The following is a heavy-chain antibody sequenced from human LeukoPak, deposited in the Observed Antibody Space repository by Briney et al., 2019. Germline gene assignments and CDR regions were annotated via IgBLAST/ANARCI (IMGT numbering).Heavy chain of an antibody. CDR3: TTRSYYEGVDY. D-gene: IGHD3-10*01. Sequence: AGRSLRLSCAASGFTFSSYGMHWVRQAPGKGLEWVAVIWYDGSNKYYADSVKGRFTISRDNSKNTLYLQMNSLKTEDTAVYYCTTRSYYEGVDYWGQGTLVTVSS. CDR2: IWYDGSNK. V-gene: IGHV3-33*01. CDR1: GFTFSSYG. J-gene: IGHJ4*02.